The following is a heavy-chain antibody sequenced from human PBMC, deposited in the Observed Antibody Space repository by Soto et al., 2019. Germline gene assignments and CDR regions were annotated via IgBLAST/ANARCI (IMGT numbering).Heavy chain of an antibody. CDR3: ARDRPIIDRTRWNYLPPSYGMDV. V-gene: IGHV4-31*03. CDR2: IYYSGST. D-gene: IGHD1-7*01. CDR1: GGSSSSGGYY. J-gene: IGHJ6*02. Sequence: SETLSLTCTVSGGSSSSGGYYWSWIRQHPGKGLEWIGYIYYSGSTYYNPSLKSRVTISVDTSKNQFSLKLSSVTAADTAVYYCARDRPIIDRTRWNYLPPSYGMDVWGQGTTVTVSS.